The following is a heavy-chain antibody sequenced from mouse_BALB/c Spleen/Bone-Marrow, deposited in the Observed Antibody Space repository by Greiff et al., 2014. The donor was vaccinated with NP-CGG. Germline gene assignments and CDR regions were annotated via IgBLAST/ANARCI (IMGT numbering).Heavy chain of an antibody. D-gene: IGHD1-1*01. V-gene: IGHV1-18*01. J-gene: IGHJ2*01. CDR3: AREATTGYYFDY. CDR1: GYSFTGYT. CDR2: INPYNGGT. Sequence: VQLQQSGPELVKPGASMKISCKASGYSFTGYTMSWVKQSHGKNLEWIGLINPYNGGTNYNQKFKDKATLTVDKSSSTAYMELLSLTSEDSAVYYCAREATTGYYFDYWGQGTTLTVSS.